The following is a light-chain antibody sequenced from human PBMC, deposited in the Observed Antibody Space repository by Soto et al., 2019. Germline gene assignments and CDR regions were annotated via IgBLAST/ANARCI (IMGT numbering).Light chain of an antibody. V-gene: IGKV1-5*01. CDR3: RQYNSYSWT. CDR1: QSISSW. CDR2: DAS. Sequence: DIQMTQSPSTPAASLVGRETSTRWASQSISSWLAWYQQKPGKAPKLLIYDASTLESGVPSRFRGSGSGTEFTLTISSLQPDDFATYFCRQYNSYSWTFGRGTKVDIK. J-gene: IGKJ1*01.